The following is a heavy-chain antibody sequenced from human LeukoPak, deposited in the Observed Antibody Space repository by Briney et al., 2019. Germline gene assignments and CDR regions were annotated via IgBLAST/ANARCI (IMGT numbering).Heavy chain of an antibody. J-gene: IGHJ6*04. CDR1: GFIFSFYN. V-gene: IGHV3-21*01. Sequence: GGSLRLSCTASGFIFSFYNMNWVRQAPGKGLEWVSSISSSTINIYYADSVKGRFTISRDNAKNSLYLQMNSLRAEDTAVYYCARVPRFLGVWGKGTTVTVSS. CDR3: ARVPRFLGV. CDR2: ISSSTINI.